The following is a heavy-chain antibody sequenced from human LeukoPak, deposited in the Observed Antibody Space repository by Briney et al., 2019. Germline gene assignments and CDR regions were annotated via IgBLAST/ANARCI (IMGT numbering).Heavy chain of an antibody. D-gene: IGHD4-17*01. CDR3: AGDYGDYEGASDI. J-gene: IGHJ3*02. V-gene: IGHV4-61*02. CDR2: IYTSGST. CDR1: GGSISSGSYY. Sequence: PSETLSLTCTVSGGSISSGSYYWSWIRQPAGKGLEWIGRIYTSGSTNYNPSLKSRVTISVDTSKNQFSLKLSSVTAADTAVYFCAGDYGDYEGASDIWGQGTMVTVSS.